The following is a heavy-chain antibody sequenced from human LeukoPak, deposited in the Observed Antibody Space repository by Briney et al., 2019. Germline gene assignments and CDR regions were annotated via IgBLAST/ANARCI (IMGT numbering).Heavy chain of an antibody. CDR1: GFTFSDYY. V-gene: IGHV3-11*04. J-gene: IGHJ4*02. Sequence: GGSLRLSCAASGFTFSDYYMSWIRQAPGKGLEWVSYISSCGSTIYYADSVKGRFTISRDNSKNTVYLQMNSLGGEDTAVYYCAREIFGSGSYPDYWGQGTLVTVSS. CDR2: ISSCGSTI. D-gene: IGHD3-10*01. CDR3: AREIFGSGSYPDY.